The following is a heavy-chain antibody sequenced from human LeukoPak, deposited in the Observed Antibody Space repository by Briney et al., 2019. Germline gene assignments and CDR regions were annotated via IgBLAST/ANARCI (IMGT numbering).Heavy chain of an antibody. CDR3: ARDSVVVVAATRTYYYGMDV. CDR1: GGSISSYY. J-gene: IGHJ6*04. V-gene: IGHV4-59*01. D-gene: IGHD2-15*01. CDR2: IYYSGST. Sequence: SETLSLTCTVSGGSISSYYWSWIRQPPGKGLEWIGYIYYSGSTNYNPSLKSRVTISVDTSKNQFSLKLSSVTAADTAVYYCARDSVVVVAATRTYYYGMDVWGKGTTATVSS.